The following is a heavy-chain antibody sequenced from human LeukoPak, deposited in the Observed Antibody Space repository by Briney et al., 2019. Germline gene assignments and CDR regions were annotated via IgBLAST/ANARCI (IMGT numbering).Heavy chain of an antibody. CDR3: ARDRDSYWFDS. CDR2: IYYSGST. V-gene: IGHV4-31*03. D-gene: IGHD5-24*01. J-gene: IGHJ5*01. Sequence: SETLSLTCTVSGGSVTRGGYYWSWIRQHPGKGLEWNGYIYYSGSTYYNPSLKSRVSISTDTSGNQFSLKLSSVTATDTAVYYCARDRDSYWFDSWGQGTLVTVSS. CDR1: GGSVTRGGYY.